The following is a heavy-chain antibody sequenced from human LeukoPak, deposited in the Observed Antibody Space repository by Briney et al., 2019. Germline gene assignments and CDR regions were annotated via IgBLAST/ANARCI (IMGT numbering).Heavy chain of an antibody. Sequence: GGSLRLSCAASGFTFSSYSMNWVRQAPGKGLEWVPYISSSSSTIYYADSVKGRFTISRDNAKNSLYLQMNSLRDEDTAVYYCARQPWASHVRIAAAGTSHYCGMDVWGQGTTVTVSS. V-gene: IGHV3-48*02. CDR1: GFTFSSYS. D-gene: IGHD6-13*01. CDR2: ISSSSSTI. CDR3: ARQPWASHVRIAAAGTSHYCGMDV. J-gene: IGHJ6*02.